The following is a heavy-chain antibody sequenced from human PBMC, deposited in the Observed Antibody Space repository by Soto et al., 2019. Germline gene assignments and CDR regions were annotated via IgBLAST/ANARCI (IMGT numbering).Heavy chain of an antibody. J-gene: IGHJ4*02. V-gene: IGHV3-23*01. CDR2: ISGRGGST. CDR3: AKRFYREEEGYNFFDS. Sequence: PGGSLRLSCSASGFTFSNCAMSWVRQAPGKGLEWVSTISGRGGSTYYADSVKGRLTISRDNSKKTLFLQMNSLRAEDTAVYCCAKRFYREEEGYNFFDSWGQGTLVTVSS. D-gene: IGHD5-12*01. CDR1: GFTFSNCA.